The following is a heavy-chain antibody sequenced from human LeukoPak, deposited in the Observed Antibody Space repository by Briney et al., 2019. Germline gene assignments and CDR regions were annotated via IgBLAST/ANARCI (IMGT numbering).Heavy chain of an antibody. D-gene: IGHD4-11*01. J-gene: IGHJ4*02. CDR2: IYHSGST. V-gene: IGHV4-38-2*02. CDR1: GYSISSGYY. CDR3: ARDNYRPGDFDY. Sequence: SETLSLTCTVSGYSISSGYYWGWIRQPPGKGLEWIGSIYHSGSTYYNPSLKSRVTISVDTSKNQFSLKLSSVTAADTAVYYCARDNYRPGDFDYWGQGTLVTVSS.